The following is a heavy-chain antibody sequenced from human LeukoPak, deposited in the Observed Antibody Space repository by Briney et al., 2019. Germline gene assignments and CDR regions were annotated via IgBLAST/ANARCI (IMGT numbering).Heavy chain of an antibody. V-gene: IGHV3-48*01. D-gene: IGHD2-2*01. CDR3: ARHCCTTTTCSSGAFDY. J-gene: IGHJ4*02. Sequence: PGGSLRLSCAASGFTFSTYSMNWVRQAPGKGLEWISYISSSSDTTLYADSVKGRFTISRDNAKNSLYLQMNRLGAEDTAVFYCARHCCTTTTCSSGAFDYWGQGTLVTVSS. CDR1: GFTFSTYS. CDR2: ISSSSDTT.